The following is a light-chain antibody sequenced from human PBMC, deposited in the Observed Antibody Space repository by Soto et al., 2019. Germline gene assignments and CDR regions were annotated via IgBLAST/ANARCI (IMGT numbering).Light chain of an antibody. Sequence: QSVLTQPRSVSGSPGQSVTISCTGTSSDVGGYNYVSWYQHHPGKAPKLMIYDVDKRPSGVPGRFSGSKSGNTASLTISGLQAEDEADYYCCSYAGSYPFGFGTGTKV. V-gene: IGLV2-11*01. CDR1: SSDVGGYNY. CDR3: CSYAGSYPFG. CDR2: DVD. J-gene: IGLJ1*01.